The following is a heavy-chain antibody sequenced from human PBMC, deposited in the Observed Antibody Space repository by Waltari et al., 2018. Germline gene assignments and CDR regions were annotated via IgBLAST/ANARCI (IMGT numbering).Heavy chain of an antibody. CDR3: ARERHRLMEEGYLMALDP. CDR1: GYTFSAYG. J-gene: IGHJ5*02. D-gene: IGHD2-21*01. Sequence: QVQLVQSGAEVKKPGASVKVSCKPSGYTFSAYGISWVRQAPGQGLKWMGWISGNNGHTNHAQKFQGRLIMTEDTSATTVYMELTYLTSDDTAVYYCARERHRLMEEGYLMALDPWGQGTLVTVSS. CDR2: ISGNNGHT. V-gene: IGHV1-18*01.